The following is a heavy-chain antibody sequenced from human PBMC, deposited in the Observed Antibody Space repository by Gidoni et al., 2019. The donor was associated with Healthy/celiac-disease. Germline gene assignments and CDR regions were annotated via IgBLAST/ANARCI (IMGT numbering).Heavy chain of an antibody. Sequence: QKFQGRVTITRDTSASTAYMELSSLRSEDTAVYYCARVGFPFVVVPNAGMDVWGQGTTVTVSS. D-gene: IGHD2-2*01. CDR3: ARVGFPFVVVPNAGMDV. V-gene: IGHV1-3*01. J-gene: IGHJ6*02.